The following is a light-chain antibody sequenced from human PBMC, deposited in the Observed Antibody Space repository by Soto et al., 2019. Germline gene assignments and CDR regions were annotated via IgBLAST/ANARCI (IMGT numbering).Light chain of an antibody. CDR3: QQRASWPPFT. Sequence: EVVLTQSPNTLSLSPGERATLSCWASQSLRSSYLAWYQRKPGQAPRLLMFGASRRATGIPDRFNGSGSGTDFILTISRLEPEDVAIYYCQQRASWPPFTFGQGTKLEV. V-gene: IGKV3D-20*02. CDR1: QSLRSSY. CDR2: GAS. J-gene: IGKJ2*01.